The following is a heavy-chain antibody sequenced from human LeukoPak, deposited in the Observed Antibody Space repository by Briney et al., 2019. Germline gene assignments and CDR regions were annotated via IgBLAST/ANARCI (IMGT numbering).Heavy chain of an antibody. CDR1: GFTFSSYG. CDR2: ISYDGSNK. V-gene: IGHV3-30*18. CDR3: AKKSPGSYQSLPES. D-gene: IGHD3-10*01. Sequence: GGSLRLSCAASGFTFSSYGMHWVRQAPGRGLEWVAVISYDGSNKHHAESVKGRFAISRDNSKNTLYLQMNSLRTEDTAVYYCAKKSPGSYQSLPESWGQGTLVIVSS. J-gene: IGHJ5*02.